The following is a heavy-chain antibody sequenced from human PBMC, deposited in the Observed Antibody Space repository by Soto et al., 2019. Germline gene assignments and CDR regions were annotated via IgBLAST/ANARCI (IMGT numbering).Heavy chain of an antibody. CDR1: CDSISSTNRY. J-gene: IGHJ5*02. V-gene: IGHV4-30-4*08. D-gene: IGHD2-15*01. CDR3: AREDAVRSERWFDP. CDR2: ISYSGTT. Sequence: TLSLICTVSCDSISSTNRYWNWIRQPPGKGLEWIGFISYSGTTYYNPSLKSRVTISVDTSRKQFSLKLTSVTAADTAVYFCAREDAVRSERWFDPWGKGALVTVSS.